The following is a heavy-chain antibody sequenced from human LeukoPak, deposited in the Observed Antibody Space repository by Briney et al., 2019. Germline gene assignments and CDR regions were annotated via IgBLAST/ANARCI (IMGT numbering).Heavy chain of an antibody. CDR3: ARVRGGGFRTADS. D-gene: IGHD1-14*01. Sequence: GGSLRLSCAASGFTFNTYTMNWVRQAPGKGLEWVSSITASSTAIYSADSVKGRFTISRDNAKNFLYLQMNSLRGEDTAVYYCARVRGGGFRTADSWGQGTLVTVSS. CDR2: ITASSTAI. CDR1: GFTFNTYT. J-gene: IGHJ4*02. V-gene: IGHV3-21*01.